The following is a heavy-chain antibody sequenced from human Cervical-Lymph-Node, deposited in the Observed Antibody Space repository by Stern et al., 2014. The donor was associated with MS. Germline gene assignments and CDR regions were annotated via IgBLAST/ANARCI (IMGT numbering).Heavy chain of an antibody. J-gene: IGHJ3*02. CDR3: ARISSGWYGDAFDI. V-gene: IGHV2-70*01. CDR1: GFSLSTSGMC. D-gene: IGHD6-19*01. Sequence: ESGPALVKPTQTLTLTCTFSGFSLSTSGMCVSWIRQPPGKALEWLALIDWDDDKYYSKSLKTRLTISKDTSKNQVVLTMTNMDPVDTATYYCARISSGWYGDAFDIWGQGTMVTVSS. CDR2: IDWDDDK.